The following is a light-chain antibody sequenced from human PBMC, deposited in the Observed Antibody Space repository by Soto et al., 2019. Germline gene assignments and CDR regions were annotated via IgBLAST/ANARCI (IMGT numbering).Light chain of an antibody. CDR1: QSISSY. CDR2: DAS. CDR3: QQYQTYST. V-gene: IGKV1-5*01. J-gene: IGKJ5*01. Sequence: DIQMTQSPSSLSASVGDRVIITCRASQSISSYLNWYQQKPGKAPKLLIYDASSLGSGVPSRFSGSGSGTEFTLTISSLQPDDFATYFCQQYQTYSTFGQGTRLEI.